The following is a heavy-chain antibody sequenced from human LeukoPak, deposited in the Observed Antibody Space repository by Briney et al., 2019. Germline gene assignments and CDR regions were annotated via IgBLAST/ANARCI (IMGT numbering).Heavy chain of an antibody. J-gene: IGHJ1*01. V-gene: IGHV3-21*01. D-gene: IGHD3-22*01. CDR2: ISSSSTYI. Sequence: GGSLRLSCAASGFTFSSYSMNWVRQAPGKGLEWVSSISSSSTYIYYVDSVKGRFAISRDNAKNTVSLQMNSLRAEDTGVYYCARAPSEIGGYYPEYFRHWGQGTLVTVSS. CDR3: ARAPSEIGGYYPEYFRH. CDR1: GFTFSSYS.